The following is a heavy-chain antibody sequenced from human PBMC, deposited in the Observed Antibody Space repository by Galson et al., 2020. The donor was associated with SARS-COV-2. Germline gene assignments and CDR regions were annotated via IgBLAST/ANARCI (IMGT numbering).Heavy chain of an antibody. J-gene: IGHJ4*02. D-gene: IGHD2-2*01. CDR2: INDSGNT. CDR1: GGSLSGYY. Sequence: ETSETLSLTCAVYGGSLSGYYWSWIRQAPGKGLEWIGEINDSGNTNYNPSLHSRITISLDTSVNQFSLKLTSMTAADTAVYYCARVVTRIVEIPAALYTFDDWGQGSLVTVSS. CDR3: ARVVTRIVEIPAALYTFDD. V-gene: IGHV4-34*01.